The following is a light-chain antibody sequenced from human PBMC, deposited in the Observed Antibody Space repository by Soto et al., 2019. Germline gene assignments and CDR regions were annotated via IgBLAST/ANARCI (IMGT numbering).Light chain of an antibody. V-gene: IGLV8-61*01. J-gene: IGLJ2*01. CDR1: SGSVSATYY. Sequence: QTVVTQEPSFSVSPGGTVTLTCGLRSGSVSATYYPSWYPQTPGEAPRTLIYSTNTRSSGVPDRFSGSILGNKSALTITGAQADDESDYYCGLYMGSGIPVFGGGTKLTVL. CDR2: STN. CDR3: GLYMGSGIPV.